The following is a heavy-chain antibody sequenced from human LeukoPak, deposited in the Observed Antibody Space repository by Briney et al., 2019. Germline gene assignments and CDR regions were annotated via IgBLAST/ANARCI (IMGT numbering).Heavy chain of an antibody. V-gene: IGHV1-2*02. Sequence: GASVKVSCKASGYTFTGYYMHWVRQAPGQGLEWMGWINPNSGGTNYAQKFQGRVTMTRDTSISTAYMELSRLRSDATVGYYCAGRCYGAILYYYYMDVWGKGTTVTVSS. CDR2: INPNSGGT. CDR3: AGRCYGAILYYYYMDV. CDR1: GYTFTGYY. J-gene: IGHJ6*03. D-gene: IGHD2-2*02.